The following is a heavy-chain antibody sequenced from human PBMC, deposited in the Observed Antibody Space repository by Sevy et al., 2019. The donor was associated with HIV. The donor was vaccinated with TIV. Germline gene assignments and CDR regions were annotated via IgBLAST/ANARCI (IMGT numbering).Heavy chain of an antibody. Sequence: GGSPRLSCAASGFSFSSYWMHWVRQAPGKGLEWVANIKPDESEKYYVASVKGRFTISRDNAKNSVYLQMNSLRPDDTAIYYCARGNSGSFDYWGQGTLVTVSS. V-gene: IGHV3-7*04. CDR3: ARGNSGSFDY. CDR2: IKPDESEK. CDR1: GFSFSSYW. D-gene: IGHD3-22*01. J-gene: IGHJ4*02.